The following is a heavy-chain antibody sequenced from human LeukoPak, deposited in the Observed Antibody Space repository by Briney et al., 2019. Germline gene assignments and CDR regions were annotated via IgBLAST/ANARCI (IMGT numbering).Heavy chain of an antibody. J-gene: IGHJ4*02. Sequence: ASVKVSCKASGGTFSSYAISWVRQAPGQGLEWMGIINPSGGSTSYAQKFQGRVTMTRDTSTSTVYMELSSLRSEDTAVYYCARDLNVAGSHFDYWGQGTLVTVSS. CDR1: GGTFSSYA. CDR3: ARDLNVAGSHFDY. D-gene: IGHD6-19*01. V-gene: IGHV1-46*01. CDR2: INPSGGST.